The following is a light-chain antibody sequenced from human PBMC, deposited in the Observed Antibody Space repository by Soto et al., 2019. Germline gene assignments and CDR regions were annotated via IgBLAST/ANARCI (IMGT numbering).Light chain of an antibody. CDR1: QSVRSN. J-gene: IGKJ1*01. V-gene: IGKV3-15*01. Sequence: TQRPGPLSLYTGERDTLSWGASQSVRSNLAWYQQKPGQAPRPLMYGASTRATGIPARLSGSGSGTELTITISSLKSEEFAVYYCQQYNDWPRTFGHGTKVDIK. CDR3: QQYNDWPRT. CDR2: GAS.